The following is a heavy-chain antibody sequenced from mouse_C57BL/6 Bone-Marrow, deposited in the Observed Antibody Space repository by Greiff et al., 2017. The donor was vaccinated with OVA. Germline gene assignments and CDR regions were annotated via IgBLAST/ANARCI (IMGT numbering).Heavy chain of an antibody. CDR3: ARDYSNFWFAY. J-gene: IGHJ3*01. CDR2: IDPSDSET. Sequence: VKLQQPGAELVRPGSSVKLSCKASGYTFTSYWMHWVKQRPIQGLEWIGNIDPSDSETHYNQKFKDKATLTVDKSSSTAYMQLSSLTSEDSAVYYCARDYSNFWFAYWGQGTLVTVSA. D-gene: IGHD2-5*01. CDR1: GYTFTSYW. V-gene: IGHV1-52*01.